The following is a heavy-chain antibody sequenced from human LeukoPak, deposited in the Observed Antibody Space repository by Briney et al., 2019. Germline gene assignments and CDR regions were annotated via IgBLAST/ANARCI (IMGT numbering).Heavy chain of an antibody. CDR3: AKGYLYFDY. CDR2: ISYDGSNK. D-gene: IGHD1-26*01. J-gene: IGHJ4*02. Sequence: PGGSLRLSCAASGFTFSSYGMHWVRQAPGKGLEWVAVISYDGSNKYYADSVKGRFTISRDNSKNTLYLQMSSLRAEDTAVYYCAKGYLYFDYWGQGTLVTVSS. CDR1: GFTFSSYG. V-gene: IGHV3-30*18.